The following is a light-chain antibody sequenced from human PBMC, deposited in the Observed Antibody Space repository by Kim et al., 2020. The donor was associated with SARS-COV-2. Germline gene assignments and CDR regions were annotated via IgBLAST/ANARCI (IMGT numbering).Light chain of an antibody. CDR3: QQYNNFPIT. CDR1: QSFSSW. CDR2: KTS. Sequence: GDRVTITCRASQSFSSWLAWYQQKPGTVPKLLIYKTSILESGVPSRFSGSGSGTEFTLTISRLQPDDFATYYCQQYNNFPITFGQGTRLEIK. J-gene: IGKJ5*01. V-gene: IGKV1-5*03.